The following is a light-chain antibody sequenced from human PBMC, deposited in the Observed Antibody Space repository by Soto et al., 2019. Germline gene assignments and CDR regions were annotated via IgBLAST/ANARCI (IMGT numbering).Light chain of an antibody. CDR1: SSDVGGYDF. J-gene: IGLJ1*01. Sequence: QSALTQPRSVSGSPGQSVTISCTGTSSDVGGYDFVSWYRQHPGKGPELIMYDVGRRPSGVPDRFSGSKSGDTASLTISGLQAEDEADYYCSSYTSSSTLYVFGTGTKLTVL. V-gene: IGLV2-11*01. CDR2: DVG. CDR3: SSYTSSSTLYV.